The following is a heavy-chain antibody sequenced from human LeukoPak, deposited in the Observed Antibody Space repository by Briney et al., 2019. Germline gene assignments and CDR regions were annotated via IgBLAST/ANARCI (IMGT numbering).Heavy chain of an antibody. CDR2: IYYSGST. CDR1: GGSISSYY. Sequence: PSETLSLTCTVSGGSISSYYWSWLRQPPGKGLEWIRYIYYSGSTNYNPSLKSRVTISVDTSKYLSSLKLSSVTAADTDVYYCARAPMTVYDVRGDIISAVDVWGKGTTVTVSS. CDR3: ARAPMTVYDVRGDIISAVDV. V-gene: IGHV4-59*01. D-gene: IGHD3-10*02. J-gene: IGHJ6*04.